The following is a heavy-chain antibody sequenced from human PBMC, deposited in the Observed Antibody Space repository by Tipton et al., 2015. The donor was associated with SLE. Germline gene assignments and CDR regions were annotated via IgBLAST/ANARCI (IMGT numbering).Heavy chain of an antibody. J-gene: IGHJ6*02. D-gene: IGHD1-26*01. CDR3: ARDQARRWEPYYYYYGMDV. CDR2: IYYSGST. CDR1: GGSISSHY. V-gene: IGHV4-59*11. Sequence: TLSLTCTVSGGSISSHYWSWIRQPPGKGLEWIGYIYYSGSTNYNPSLKSRVTISVDTSKNQFSLKLSSVTAADTAVYYCARDQARRWEPYYYYYGMDVWGQGALVTVSS.